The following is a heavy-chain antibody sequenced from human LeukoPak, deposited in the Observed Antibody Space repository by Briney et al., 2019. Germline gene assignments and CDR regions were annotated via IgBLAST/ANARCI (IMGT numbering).Heavy chain of an antibody. CDR1: GFIVSSNY. CDR2: ISSGGNT. D-gene: IGHD2-2*01. CDR3: ARGEYCSSTSCHGPFDY. J-gene: IGHJ4*02. Sequence: GGSLRLSCAASGFIVSSNYMSWVRQAPGKGLEWVSIISSGGNTYYADSVKGRFTISRDISKNTLYLQMNGLRAEDTAVYYCARGEYCSSTSCHGPFDYWGQGTLVTVSS. V-gene: IGHV3-53*01.